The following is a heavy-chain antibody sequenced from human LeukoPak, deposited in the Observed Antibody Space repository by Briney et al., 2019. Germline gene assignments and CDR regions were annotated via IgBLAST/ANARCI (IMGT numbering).Heavy chain of an antibody. Sequence: GGSLRLSCAASGFTFSDFAMSWVRQAPGKGLEWVSSISSSSSYIYYADSVKGRFTISRDNAKNSLYLQMNSLRAEDTAVYYCARGKDFSHYGMDVWGQGTTVTVSS. CDR2: ISSSSSYI. CDR1: GFTFSDFA. V-gene: IGHV3-21*01. D-gene: IGHD3-3*01. CDR3: ARGKDFSHYGMDV. J-gene: IGHJ6*02.